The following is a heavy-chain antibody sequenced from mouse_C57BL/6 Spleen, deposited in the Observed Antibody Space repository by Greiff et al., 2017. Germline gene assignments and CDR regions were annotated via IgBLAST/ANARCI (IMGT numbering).Heavy chain of an antibody. Sequence: EVMLVESEGGLVQPGSSMKLSCTASGFTFSDYYMAWVRQVPEKGLEWVANINYDGSSTYYLDSLKSRFIISRDNAKNILYLQMSSLKSEDTATYYCAREAYGGYFDYWGQGTTLTVSS. CDR1: GFTFSDYY. CDR2: INYDGSST. CDR3: AREAYGGYFDY. J-gene: IGHJ2*01. D-gene: IGHD1-1*01. V-gene: IGHV5-16*01.